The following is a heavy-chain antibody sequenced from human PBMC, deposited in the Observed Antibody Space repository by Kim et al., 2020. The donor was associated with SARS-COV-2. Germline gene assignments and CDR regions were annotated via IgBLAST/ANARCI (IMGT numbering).Heavy chain of an antibody. CDR1: GFTFSNHY. CDR3: AKDRSSSHFDY. J-gene: IGHJ4*02. Sequence: GGSLRLSCAASGFTFSNHYMHWVRQAPGKGLVWVSRSNSDESSTSYADSVKGRFTISRDNAKNTLYLQMNSLRAEDTAVYYCAKDRSSSHFDYWGQGTLV. V-gene: IGHV3-74*01. D-gene: IGHD6-6*01. CDR2: SNSDESST.